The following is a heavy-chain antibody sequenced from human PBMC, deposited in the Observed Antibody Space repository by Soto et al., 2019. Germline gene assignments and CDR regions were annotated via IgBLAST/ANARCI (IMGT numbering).Heavy chain of an antibody. CDR3: ARVNPSSNWFDP. Sequence: PSETLSLTCTVSGGSISSSSYYWGWIRQPPGKGLEWIGSIYYSGSTYYNPSLKSRVTISVDTPKNQFSLKLSSVTAADTAVYYCARVNPSSNWFDPWGQGTLVTVSS. J-gene: IGHJ5*02. V-gene: IGHV4-39*01. CDR2: IYYSGST. CDR1: GGSISSSSYY.